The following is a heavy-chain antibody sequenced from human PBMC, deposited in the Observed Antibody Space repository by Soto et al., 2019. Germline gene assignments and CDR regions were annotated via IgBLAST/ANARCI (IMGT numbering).Heavy chain of an antibody. Sequence: EVQLVESGGVLVQPGGSLRLSCAASGFTFSSYSMNWVRQAPGKGLEWVSYISSSSSTIYYADSVKGRFTISRDNAKNSLYLQMNSLRDEDTAVYYCARDSSSWYYYYYGMDVWGQGTTVTVSS. J-gene: IGHJ6*02. CDR1: GFTFSSYS. V-gene: IGHV3-48*02. D-gene: IGHD6-13*01. CDR3: ARDSSSWYYYYYGMDV. CDR2: ISSSSSTI.